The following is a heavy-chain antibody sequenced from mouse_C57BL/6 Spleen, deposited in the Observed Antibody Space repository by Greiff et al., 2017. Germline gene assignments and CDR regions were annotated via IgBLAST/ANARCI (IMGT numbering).Heavy chain of an antibody. Sequence: DVMLVESGEGLVKPGGSLKLSCAASGFTFSSYAMSWVRQTPEKRLEWVAYISSGGDYIYYADTVKGRFTISRDNARNTLYLQMSSLKSEDTAMYYCTRDPPGPGAYWGQGTLVTVSA. J-gene: IGHJ3*01. CDR1: GFTFSSYA. CDR3: TRDPPGPGAY. V-gene: IGHV5-9-1*02. CDR2: ISSGGDYI.